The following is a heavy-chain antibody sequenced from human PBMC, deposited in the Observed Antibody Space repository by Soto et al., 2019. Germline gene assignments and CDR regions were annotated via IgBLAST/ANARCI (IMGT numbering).Heavy chain of an antibody. V-gene: IGHV4-39*01. CDR2: ISYTGTT. CDR1: GAPIPSGHL. CDR3: ARHDHGSYSINGFDV. D-gene: IGHD2-21*01. J-gene: IGHJ3*01. Sequence: SDTLSLTYTVSGAPIPSGHLWGWLRQPPGKGLEWIGTISYTGTTFYNPSLKSRITISVDSSKNQFSLSLVSVTAADTAMYYCARHDHGSYSINGFDVWGQGTMVT.